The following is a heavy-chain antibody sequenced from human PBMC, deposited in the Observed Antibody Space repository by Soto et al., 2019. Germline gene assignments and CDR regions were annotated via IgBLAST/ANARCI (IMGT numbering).Heavy chain of an antibody. D-gene: IGHD3-16*02. Sequence: QLQLQESGSGLVKPSQTLSLTCAVSGGSISSGGYSWSWIRQPPGKGLEWIGYIYHSGSTYYNPSLKSRVTISVDRPKNQFSLKLSSVTAADTAVYYCARGGFITFGGVIVNPGAFDIWGQGTMVTVSS. CDR3: ARGGFITFGGVIVNPGAFDI. CDR2: IYHSGST. V-gene: IGHV4-30-2*01. J-gene: IGHJ3*02. CDR1: GGSISSGGYS.